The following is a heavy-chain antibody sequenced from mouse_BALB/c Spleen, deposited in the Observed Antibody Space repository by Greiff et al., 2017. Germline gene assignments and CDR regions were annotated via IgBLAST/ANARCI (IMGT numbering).Heavy chain of an antibody. CDR1: GFTFSSFG. Sequence: EVQGVESGGGLVQPGGSRKLSCAASGFTFSSFGMHWVRQAPEKGLEWVAYISSGSSTIYYADTVKGRFTISRDNPKNTLFLQMTSLRSEDTAMYYCARGGGTYYFDYWGQGTTLTVSS. CDR3: ARGGGTYYFDY. D-gene: IGHD4-1*01. J-gene: IGHJ2*01. CDR2: ISSGSSTI. V-gene: IGHV5-17*02.